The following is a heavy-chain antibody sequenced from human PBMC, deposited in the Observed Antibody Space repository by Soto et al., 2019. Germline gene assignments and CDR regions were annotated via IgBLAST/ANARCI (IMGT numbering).Heavy chain of an antibody. J-gene: IGHJ5*02. Sequence: ASVKVSCKASGYTFTNNDVSWVRQATGQGLEWMGWMNPGSGDTGYAQKFQGRVTMTRDISIATAYMELNSLTSEDTAIYYCARMESFGSLNWFDPWGQGTMVTVSS. CDR3: ARMESFGSLNWFDP. CDR2: MNPGSGDT. D-gene: IGHD5-18*01. V-gene: IGHV1-8*02. CDR1: GYTFTNND.